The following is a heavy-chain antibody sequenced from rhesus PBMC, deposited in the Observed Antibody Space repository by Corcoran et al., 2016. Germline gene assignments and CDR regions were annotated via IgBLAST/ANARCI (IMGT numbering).Heavy chain of an antibody. CDR3: AKGEGNLDY. CDR2: IVPVDSDT. CDR1: GYSFTSYW. J-gene: IGHJ4*01. Sequence: EVQLVQSGAEGKRPGESLTISCKTSGYSFTSYWISWVRQMPGKGLGWMGAIVPVDSDTRSTPSFQGQAPISADKSISTPYRQWGSLKASDPATYYGAKGEGNLDYGGRGVRVTVSS. V-gene: IGHV5-2*01. D-gene: IGHD1-38*01.